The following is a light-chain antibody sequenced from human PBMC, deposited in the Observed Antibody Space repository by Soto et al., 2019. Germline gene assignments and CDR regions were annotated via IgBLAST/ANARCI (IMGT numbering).Light chain of an antibody. V-gene: IGKV3D-15*01. Sequence: IVMTQSPATLSVSPGERATLSCRASQSVSSNLAWYQQKPGQAPRLLIYGASNRATGIPDRFSGSGSGTDFTLTISRLEPEAFAVYDCKQSNSAPPIPSGHGTRRE. CDR2: GAS. J-gene: IGKJ5*01. CDR1: QSVSSN. CDR3: KQSNSAPPIP.